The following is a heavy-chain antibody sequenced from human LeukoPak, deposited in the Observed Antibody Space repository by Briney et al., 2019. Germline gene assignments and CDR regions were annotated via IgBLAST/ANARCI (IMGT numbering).Heavy chain of an antibody. V-gene: IGHV1-8*03. J-gene: IGHJ3*01. CDR3: ARGDFGETNTAFDV. CDR2: INPNSAST. D-gene: IGHD4-17*01. CDR1: VYTFTYYD. Sequence: GASVTVSFKTSVYTFTYYDVHWVRQAPGQGLEWMGWINPNSASTNYAQRLQGRVTFTRDTSLSIAYMELSSLTSEDAAVYFCARGDFGETNTAFDVWGQGTLVAVSS.